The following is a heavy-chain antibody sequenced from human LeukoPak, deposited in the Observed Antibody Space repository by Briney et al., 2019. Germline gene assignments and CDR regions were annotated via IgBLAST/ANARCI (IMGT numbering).Heavy chain of an antibody. CDR3: ARLLVYNSGGEAFDH. V-gene: IGHV3-21*01. J-gene: IGHJ4*02. Sequence: PGGSLRLSCAASGFTFSSYSFNWVRQAPGKGLEWVSAISSGNSYIYYADSVRGRFTISRDNAKNSLYLQMNSLRAEDTAVYYCARLLVYNSGGEAFDHWGQGTLVTVSS. CDR2: ISSGNSYI. D-gene: IGHD1-20*01. CDR1: GFTFSSYS.